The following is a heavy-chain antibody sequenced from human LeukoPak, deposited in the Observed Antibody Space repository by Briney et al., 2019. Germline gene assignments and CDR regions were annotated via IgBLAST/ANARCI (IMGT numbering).Heavy chain of an antibody. CDR1: GFTVSSNY. V-gene: IGHV3-53*01. CDR2: IYSGGST. D-gene: IGHD1-26*01. Sequence: PGGSLRLSCAASGFTVSSNYMSWVRQAPGKGLEWVSVIYSGGSTYYADSVQGRFTISRDNSRDTLYLQMSSLTAEDTAVYYCGKYLQTSVGANDYWGQGTLVTVSS. J-gene: IGHJ4*02. CDR3: GKYLQTSVGANDY.